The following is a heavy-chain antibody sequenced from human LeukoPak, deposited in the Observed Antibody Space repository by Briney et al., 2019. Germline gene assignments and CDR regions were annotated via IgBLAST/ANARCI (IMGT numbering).Heavy chain of an antibody. D-gene: IGHD1-14*01. CDR2: IKPDGSDQ. CDR3: ARGVNRMKEF. CDR1: GFTFRGYW. Sequence: GGSLRLSCAASGFTFRGYWMTWVRQAPGKGLEWVATIKPDGSDQYYVDSLRGRITISRDNTKNSLYLQMNSLRAEDTAVYFCARGVNRMKEFWGQGTLVTVSS. V-gene: IGHV3-7*01. J-gene: IGHJ4*02.